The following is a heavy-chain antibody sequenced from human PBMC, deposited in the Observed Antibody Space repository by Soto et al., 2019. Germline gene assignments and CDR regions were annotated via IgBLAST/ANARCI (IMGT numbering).Heavy chain of an antibody. V-gene: IGHV3-21*06. Sequence: EIQLVESGGDLVKSGGSLRISCAASGFAFSSYTMNWVRQAPGKGLERISSISSGGDSTHYADSVKGRFTVTGDSAKNSMFLQMHSLRVADTAVYYCARDVSLLVRLDSWGQGTLVTVSS. CDR1: GFAFSSYT. CDR2: ISSGGDST. D-gene: IGHD2-21*01. J-gene: IGHJ5*02. CDR3: ARDVSLLVRLDS.